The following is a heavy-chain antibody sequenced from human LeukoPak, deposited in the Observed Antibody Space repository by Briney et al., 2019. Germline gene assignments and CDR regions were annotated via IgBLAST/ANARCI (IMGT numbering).Heavy chain of an antibody. CDR3: ARARQPTRITMIVVVIDLDY. CDR2: INPNSGGT. J-gene: IGHJ4*02. CDR1: GYTFTGYY. D-gene: IGHD3-22*01. V-gene: IGHV1-2*02. Sequence: ASVKVSCKASGYTFTGYYMHWVRQAPGQGLEWMGWINPNSGGTNYAQKFQGRVTMTRDTSISTAYMELSRLRSDDTAVYYCARARQPTRITMIVVVIDLDYWGQGTLVTVSS.